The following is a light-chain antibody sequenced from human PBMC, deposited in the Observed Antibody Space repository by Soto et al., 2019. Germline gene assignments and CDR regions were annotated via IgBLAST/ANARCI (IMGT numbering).Light chain of an antibody. CDR1: QSLLHSNGYNY. CDR2: LGS. V-gene: IGKV2-28*01. Sequence: DIVMTQSPLSLPVTPGEPASISCRSSQSLLHSNGYNYLDWYLQKPGQSPQLLIYLGSNRASGVPDRFSGSESGTDFTLKINRVEAEDVGVYYCMQALQTPFTFGPGTKVDIK. CDR3: MQALQTPFT. J-gene: IGKJ3*01.